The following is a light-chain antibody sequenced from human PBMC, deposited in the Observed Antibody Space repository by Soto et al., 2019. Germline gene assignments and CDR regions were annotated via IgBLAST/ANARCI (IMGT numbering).Light chain of an antibody. CDR1: QGINSY. CDR3: QQTSSYPST. CDR2: EAS. V-gene: IGKV1-9*01. J-gene: IGKJ4*01. Sequence: DIHMTQSPSTLSLSVLDIVTITFLASQGINSYLAWYQQKPGKVPQLLIYEASILQSGVPSRFSGSGSGTDFTLTISSLQAEDFATYYCQQTSSYPSTFGGGTKVDIK.